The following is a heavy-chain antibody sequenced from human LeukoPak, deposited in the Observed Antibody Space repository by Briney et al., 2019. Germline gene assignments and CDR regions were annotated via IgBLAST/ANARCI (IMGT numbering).Heavy chain of an antibody. CDR1: GGSISSGDYY. CDR2: IYYSGST. D-gene: IGHD3-22*01. CDR3: AREASPDMIAVFDY. Sequence: SETLSLXCTVSGGSISSGDYYWSWIRQPPGKGLEWIGYIYYSGSTYYNPSLKSRVTISVDTSKNQFSLKLSSVTAADTAVYYCAREASPDMIAVFDYWGQGTLVTVSS. V-gene: IGHV4-30-4*08. J-gene: IGHJ4*02.